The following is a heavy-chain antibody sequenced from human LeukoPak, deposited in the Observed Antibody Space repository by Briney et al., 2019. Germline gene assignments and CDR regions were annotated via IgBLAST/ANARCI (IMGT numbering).Heavy chain of an antibody. V-gene: IGHV3-7*03. CDR3: ARGPGFDWLFD. Sequence: PGGSLRLSCAASGFTFSSYWMSWVRQAPGKGLEWVANIKQDGSEKYYVDSVKGRFTISRDNAKNSLYLQMNSLRSEDTAVYYCARGPGFDWLFDWGQGTLVTVSS. D-gene: IGHD3-9*01. CDR2: IKQDGSEK. J-gene: IGHJ4*02. CDR1: GFTFSSYW.